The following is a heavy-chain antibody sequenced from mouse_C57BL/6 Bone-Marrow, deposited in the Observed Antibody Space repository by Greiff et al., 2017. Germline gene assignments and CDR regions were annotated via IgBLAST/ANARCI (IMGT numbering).Heavy chain of an antibody. D-gene: IGHD2-5*01. CDR2: ILPSIGRT. CDR1: DSEVFPIAY. J-gene: IGHJ4*01. Sequence: QVQLQQSGSELRSPGSSVKLSCKDFDSEVFPIAYMSWVRQKPGHGFEWSGGILPSIGRTIYGEKFEDKATLDADTLSNTAYLELNSLTSEDSAIYYCARRAYYSNFLAMDYWGQGTSVTVSS. V-gene: IGHV15-2*01. CDR3: ARRAYYSNFLAMDY.